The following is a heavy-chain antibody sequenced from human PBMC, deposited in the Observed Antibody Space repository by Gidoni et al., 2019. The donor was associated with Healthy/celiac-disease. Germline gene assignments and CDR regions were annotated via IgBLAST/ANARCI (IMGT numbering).Heavy chain of an antibody. CDR1: GFTSGSYR. V-gene: IGHV3-48*02. CDR3: ARGGRIRTDYDFWSRFDP. J-gene: IGHJ5*02. D-gene: IGHD3-3*01. Sequence: EVQLVESGGGLVQPGGSLRLSWAASGFTSGSYRRNWFRQAPGKGLEWVSYISSSSSTIYYADSVKGRFTISRDNAKNSLYLQMNILRDEDTAVYYCARGGRIRTDYDFWSRFDPWGQGTLVTVSS. CDR2: ISSSSSTI.